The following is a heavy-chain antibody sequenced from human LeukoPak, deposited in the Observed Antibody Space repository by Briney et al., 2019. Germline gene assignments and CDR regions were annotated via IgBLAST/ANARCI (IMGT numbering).Heavy chain of an antibody. CDR1: GFTVSSNH. J-gene: IGHJ4*02. CDR3: ASSASSCYFGWCSDY. CDR2: FYSGGDT. V-gene: IGHV3-53*05. Sequence: GGSLRLSCAVSGFTVSSNHMSWVREAPGKGLEWVSVFYSGGDTHYADSVTGRFTISRDNSKSTLYLQMNSLRTEDTAVYRCASSASSCYFGWCSDYWAQETLVTVSS. D-gene: IGHD2-15*01.